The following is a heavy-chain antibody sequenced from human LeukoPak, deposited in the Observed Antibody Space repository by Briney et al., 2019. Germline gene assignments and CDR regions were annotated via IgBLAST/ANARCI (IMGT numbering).Heavy chain of an antibody. CDR3: TRAPHPRCSSSGCYLDY. Sequence: GRSLRLSCSTSGFTFGDYAMSWVRQAPGKGLEWVGFIQARAYGGSTKYAASVNGRFSISRDDSQSIANLQMNDLKTEDTAVYYCTRAPHPRCSSSGCYLDYWGQGTLVTVSS. V-gene: IGHV3-49*04. J-gene: IGHJ4*02. D-gene: IGHD2-2*01. CDR2: IQARAYGGST. CDR1: GFTFGDYA.